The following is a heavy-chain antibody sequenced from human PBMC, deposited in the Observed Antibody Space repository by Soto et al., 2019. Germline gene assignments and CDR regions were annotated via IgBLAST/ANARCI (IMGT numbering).Heavy chain of an antibody. CDR1: GFTFSSYG. D-gene: IGHD1-26*01. Sequence: ESGGGVVPPGRSLRLSCVASGFTFSSYGMHWVRQAPGKGLEWVAIISYDGSNTYYADSVKGRFTISRDNSKNTLYLQMNSLRAEDTSVYYCAKEGGLSGSYYISSSYYFDYWGQGTLVTVSS. CDR3: AKEGGLSGSYYISSSYYFDY. CDR2: ISYDGSNT. J-gene: IGHJ4*02. V-gene: IGHV3-30*18.